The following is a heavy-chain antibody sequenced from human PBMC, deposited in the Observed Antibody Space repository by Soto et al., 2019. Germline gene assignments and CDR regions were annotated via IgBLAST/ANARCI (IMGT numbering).Heavy chain of an antibody. V-gene: IGHV3-23*01. D-gene: IGHD4-17*01. CDR1: GFTFSSYA. CDR3: AKALPGSTPPTYGDYDYYYYYMDV. CDR2: ISGSGGST. Sequence: GGSLRLSCAASGFTFSSYAMSWVRQAPGKGLEWVSAISGSGGSTYYADSVKGRFTISRDNSKNTLYLQMNSLRAEDTAVYYCAKALPGSTPPTYGDYDYYYYYMDVWGKGTTVTVSS. J-gene: IGHJ6*03.